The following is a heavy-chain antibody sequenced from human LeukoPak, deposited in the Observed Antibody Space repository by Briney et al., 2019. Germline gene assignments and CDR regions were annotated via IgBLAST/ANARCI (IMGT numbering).Heavy chain of an antibody. D-gene: IGHD6-13*01. CDR2: IRYDGSNK. J-gene: IGHJ4*02. V-gene: IGHV3-30*02. CDR1: GFTFSSYG. Sequence: GGSLRLSCAASGFTFSSYGMHWVRQAPGKGLEWVAFIRYDGSNKYYADSVKGRFTISRDNSKNTLYLQMNSLRAEDTAVYYCAKEPYSSSPDPNHDYWGQGTLVTVSS. CDR3: AKEPYSSSPDPNHDY.